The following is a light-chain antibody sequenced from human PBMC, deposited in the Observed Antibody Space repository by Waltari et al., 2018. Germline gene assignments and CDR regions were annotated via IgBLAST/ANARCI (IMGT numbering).Light chain of an antibody. CDR2: YVS. J-gene: IGLJ1*01. CDR1: SNDGGGYNF. V-gene: IGLV2-14*03. CDR3: SSFTKNSLYV. Sequence: QSALTQPASVSGSPGQSITISCTGTSNDGGGYNFVSWYQQPPGKAPQLIIYYVSDRPSGVSNRFSGSKSDNTASLTISGLQAEDEADYYCSSFTKNSLYVFGTGTKVTVL.